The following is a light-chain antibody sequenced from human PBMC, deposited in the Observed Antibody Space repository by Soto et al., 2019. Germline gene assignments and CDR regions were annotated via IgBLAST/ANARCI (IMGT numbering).Light chain of an antibody. J-gene: IGKJ4*01. V-gene: IGKV1-33*01. Sequence: DIQMTQSPSSLSASVGDRVTITCQASQDISNYLNWYQQKPGKAPKLLIYDASNVETGVPSRFSGSGSGTDFTFTISSLQPEDIATYYCQQYDNLPLTFCGGTKVEIK. CDR3: QQYDNLPLT. CDR1: QDISNY. CDR2: DAS.